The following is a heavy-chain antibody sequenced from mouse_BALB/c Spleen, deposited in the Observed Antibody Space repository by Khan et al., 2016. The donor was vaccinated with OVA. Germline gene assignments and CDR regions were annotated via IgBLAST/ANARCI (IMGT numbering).Heavy chain of an antibody. Sequence: QVQLKESGAELMKPAASVKISCKATGYTFSSYWIEWVKQRPGHGLEWIGEILPGSGSNNYNEKFKGKATFTADTSSNTAYMQLSRLPSEDSAVFDCARGNCYGSSSWFGYWGQGTLVTVS. V-gene: IGHV1-9*01. CDR3: ARGNCYGSSSWFGY. CDR2: ILPGSGSN. D-gene: IGHD1-1*01. CDR1: GYTFSSYW. J-gene: IGHJ3*01.